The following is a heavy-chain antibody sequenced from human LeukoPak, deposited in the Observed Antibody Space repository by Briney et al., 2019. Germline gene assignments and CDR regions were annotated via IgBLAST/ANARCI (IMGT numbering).Heavy chain of an antibody. V-gene: IGHV4-59*12. Sequence: PSETLSLTCTVSGGSISSYYWSWIRQPPGKGLEWIGYIYYSGSTNYNPSPKSRVTISVDTSKNQFSLKLTSVTAADTAVYYCARDLRGYSINWNWFDPWGQGTLVTVSS. J-gene: IGHJ5*02. CDR1: GGSISSYY. CDR3: ARDLRGYSINWNWFDP. D-gene: IGHD6-13*01. CDR2: IYYSGST.